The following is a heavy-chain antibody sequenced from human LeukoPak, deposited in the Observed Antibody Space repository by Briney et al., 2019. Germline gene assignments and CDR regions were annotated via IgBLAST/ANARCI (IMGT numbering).Heavy chain of an antibody. J-gene: IGHJ4*02. CDR1: GGSFSGYY. CDR2: INHSGST. D-gene: IGHD3-10*01. CDR3: ARHRKIAGSGSYYIMGFDY. Sequence: KPSETLSLTCAVYGGSFSGYYWSWLRQPPGKGLEWIGEINHSGSTNYNPSLKSRVTISVDTSKNQFSLKLSSVTAADTAVYYCARHRKIAGSGSYYIMGFDYWGQGTLVTVSS. V-gene: IGHV4-34*01.